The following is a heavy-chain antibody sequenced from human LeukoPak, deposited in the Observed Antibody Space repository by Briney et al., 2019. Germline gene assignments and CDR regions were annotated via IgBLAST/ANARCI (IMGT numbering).Heavy chain of an antibody. J-gene: IGHJ4*02. CDR2: IYYSGST. CDR1: GGSVSSGSYY. D-gene: IGHD3-3*01. CDR3: AREDYDSSNFDY. V-gene: IGHV4-61*01. Sequence: PSETLSLTCTVSGGSVSSGSYYWSWIRQPPRKGLEWIGYIYYSGSTNYNPSLTSRVTISVDTSKNQFSLKLSSVTAADTAVYYCAREDYDSSNFDYWGQGTLVTVSS.